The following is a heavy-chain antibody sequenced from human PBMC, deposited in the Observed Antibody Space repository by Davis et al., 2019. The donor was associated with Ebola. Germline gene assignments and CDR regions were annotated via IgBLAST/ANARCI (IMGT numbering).Heavy chain of an antibody. V-gene: IGHV1-8*03. D-gene: IGHD3-3*01. CDR3: AKVGPRGDYDFWSGYAYGMDV. CDR1: GYTFTSYD. CDR2: MNPNSGNK. Sequence: ALVKVSCKASGYTFTSYDINWVRQATGQGLEWMGWMNPNSGNKGYAQKFQGRVTITRNTSTSTAYMELSSLRSEDTAVYYCAKVGPRGDYDFWSGYAYGMDVWGQGTTVTVSS. J-gene: IGHJ6*02.